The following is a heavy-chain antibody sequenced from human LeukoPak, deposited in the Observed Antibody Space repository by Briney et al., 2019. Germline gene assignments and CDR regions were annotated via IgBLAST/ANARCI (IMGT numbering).Heavy chain of an antibody. D-gene: IGHD3-22*01. Sequence: GASVKVSCKASGYTFTGYYMHWVRQAPGQGLEWMGRINPNSGGTNYAQKFQGRVTMTRYTSISTAYMELSRLRSDDTAVYYCATLHRDYYDSSGFWGQGTLVTVSS. CDR1: GYTFTGYY. V-gene: IGHV1-2*06. CDR2: INPNSGGT. CDR3: ATLHRDYYDSSGF. J-gene: IGHJ4*02.